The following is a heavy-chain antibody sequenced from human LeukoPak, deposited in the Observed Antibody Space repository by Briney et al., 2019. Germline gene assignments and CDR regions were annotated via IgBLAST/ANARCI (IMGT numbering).Heavy chain of an antibody. J-gene: IGHJ5*02. Sequence: SETLSLTCTVSGGSISSYYWSWIRQPPGKGLEWIGYIYYSGSTNYNPSLKSRVTISVDPSKNQFSLKLSSVTAADTAVYYCARHEDSGSPRSLWFDPWGQGTLVTVSS. CDR1: GGSISSYY. CDR3: ARHEDSGSPRSLWFDP. V-gene: IGHV4-59*08. CDR2: IYYSGST. D-gene: IGHD3-10*01.